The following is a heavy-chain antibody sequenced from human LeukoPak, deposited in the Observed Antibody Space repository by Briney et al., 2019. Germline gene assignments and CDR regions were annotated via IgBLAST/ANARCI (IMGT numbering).Heavy chain of an antibody. CDR2: INPNSGDT. D-gene: IGHD2-2*01. V-gene: IGHV1-2*02. Sequence: ASVKVSCKASGYTFTGYYMHWVRQAPGQGLEWMGWINPNSGDTNYAQKFQGRVTITADESTSTAYMKLSSLRSEDTAVYYCARDRLGYCSSTSCYQYWYFDLWGRGTLVTVSS. J-gene: IGHJ2*01. CDR1: GYTFTGYY. CDR3: ARDRLGYCSSTSCYQYWYFDL.